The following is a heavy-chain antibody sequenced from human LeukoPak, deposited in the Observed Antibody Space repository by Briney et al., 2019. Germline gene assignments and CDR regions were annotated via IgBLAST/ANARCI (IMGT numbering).Heavy chain of an antibody. J-gene: IGHJ4*02. V-gene: IGHV3-72*01. CDR2: TRNKANSYTT. CDR3: ASGDYGEYGY. CDR1: GFTFSDHY. D-gene: IGHD4-17*01. Sequence: GGSLRLSCAASGFTFSDHYMDWVGQAPGKGLEWVGRTRNKANSYTTEYAASVKGRFTISRDDSKNSLYLQMNSLKTEDTAVYYCASGDYGEYGYWGQGTLVTVSS.